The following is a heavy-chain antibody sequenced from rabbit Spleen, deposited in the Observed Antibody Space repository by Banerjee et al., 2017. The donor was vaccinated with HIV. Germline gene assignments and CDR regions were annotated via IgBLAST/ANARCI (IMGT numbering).Heavy chain of an antibody. CDR3: ARSATVHYRLKL. J-gene: IGHJ3*01. Sequence: QEQLVESRGGLVKPGASLTLTCTASGFDLSSYYYMCWVRQAPGKGLEWIGCIYTSSGSTWYASWAKGRFTISKTSSTTVTLQMTSLTAADTATYFCARSATVHYRLKLWGQGTLVTVS. CDR1: GFDLSSYYY. V-gene: IGHV1S45*01. CDR2: IYTSSGST. D-gene: IGHD1-1*01.